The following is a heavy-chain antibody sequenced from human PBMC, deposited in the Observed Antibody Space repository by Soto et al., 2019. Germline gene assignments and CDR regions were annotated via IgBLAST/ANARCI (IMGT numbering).Heavy chain of an antibody. CDR2: INAGNGNT. Sequence: ASVKVSCKASGYTFTSYAMHWVRQAPGQRLEWMGWINAGNGNTKYSQKFQGRVTITRDTSASTAYMELSSLRSEDTAVYYCASPGVIRQWPVGAFAIWGQGTMVTVSS. CDR1: GYTFTSYA. D-gene: IGHD6-19*01. CDR3: ASPGVIRQWPVGAFAI. J-gene: IGHJ3*02. V-gene: IGHV1-3*01.